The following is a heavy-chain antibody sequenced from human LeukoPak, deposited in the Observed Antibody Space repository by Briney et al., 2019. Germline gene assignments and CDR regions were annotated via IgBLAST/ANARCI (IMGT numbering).Heavy chain of an antibody. CDR3: ARHAEYNSGWHFYLDH. CDR1: GVSTTNGIYF. Sequence: SETLSLTCTVSGVSTTNGIYFWAWIRQSPGKGLEWIGSVHNVGSTYYNLSLRSRVTMSIDTSKNQFSLRLNSVTAADTAVYYCARHAEYNSGWHFYLDHWGQGILVTVSS. V-gene: IGHV4-39*01. CDR2: VHNVGST. J-gene: IGHJ4*02. D-gene: IGHD6-19*01.